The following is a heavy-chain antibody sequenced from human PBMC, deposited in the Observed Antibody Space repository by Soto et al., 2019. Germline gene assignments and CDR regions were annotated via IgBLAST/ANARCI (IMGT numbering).Heavy chain of an antibody. CDR2: INPVNGNT. CDR1: GYAFTIYA. J-gene: IGHJ4*02. Sequence: ASVKVACKAAGYAFTIYAMDWVRQAPGQRLEWMGWINPVNGNTNYAQKLQGRVTMTTDTSTSTAYMELRSLRSDDTAVYYCARDRSWGYGDFDYWGQGTLVPVSS. V-gene: IGHV1-18*01. CDR3: ARDRSWGYGDFDY. D-gene: IGHD5-18*01.